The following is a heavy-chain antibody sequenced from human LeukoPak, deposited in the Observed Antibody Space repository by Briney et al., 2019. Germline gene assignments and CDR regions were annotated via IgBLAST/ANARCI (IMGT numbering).Heavy chain of an antibody. J-gene: IGHJ5*02. Sequence: ASVKASCKASGYTFTGYYMHWVRQAPGQGLEWMGWINPNSGGTNYAQKFQGRVTMTRATSISTAYMELSRLRADDTAVYYCARGIAARPNWFDPWGQGTLVTVSS. V-gene: IGHV1-2*02. CDR2: INPNSGGT. CDR3: ARGIAARPNWFDP. D-gene: IGHD6-6*01. CDR1: GYTFTGYY.